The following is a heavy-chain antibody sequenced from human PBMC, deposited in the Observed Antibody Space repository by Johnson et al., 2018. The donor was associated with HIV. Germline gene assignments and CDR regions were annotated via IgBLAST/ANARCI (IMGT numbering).Heavy chain of an antibody. CDR2: ISWNSGSI. J-gene: IGHJ3*02. D-gene: IGHD5-24*01. V-gene: IGHV3-9*01. Sequence: QLVESGGGLVQPGRSLRLSCAASGFTFDDYAMHWVRQAPGKGLEWVSGISWNSGSIGYADSVKGRFTISRDNAKNSLYLQMNSLRAEDTALYYCAKEERWLQLYAFDIWGQGTMITVSS. CDR1: GFTFDDYA. CDR3: AKEERWLQLYAFDI.